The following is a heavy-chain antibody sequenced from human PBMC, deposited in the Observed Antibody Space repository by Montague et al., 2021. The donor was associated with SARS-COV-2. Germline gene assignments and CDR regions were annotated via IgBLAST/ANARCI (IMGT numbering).Heavy chain of an antibody. CDR1: GGSFSGYY. V-gene: IGHV4-34*01. CDR3: ARGQPPRITFGGIISYGLDV. D-gene: IGHD3-16*02. CDR2: INHSGST. J-gene: IGHJ6*02. Sequence: SETLSLTYAVYGGSFSGYYWTWIRQPPGKGLEWIGEINHSGSTNYNPSLKSGVTISVDTSKNQFSLKLRSVTAADTAVYYCARGQPPRITFGGIISYGLDVWGQGTTVTVSS.